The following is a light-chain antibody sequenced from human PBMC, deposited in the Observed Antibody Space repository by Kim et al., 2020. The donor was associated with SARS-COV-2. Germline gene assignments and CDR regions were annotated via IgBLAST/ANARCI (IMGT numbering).Light chain of an antibody. Sequence: ASIGDRVTITCRASQSISRHFNWYQKRPGEAPKLLIYGASNLQSGVPSRFSGSGSGTDFTLTISSLQPKDFATYYCQQSYSSPPTFGQGTKVDIK. CDR3: QQSYSSPPT. CDR1: QSISRH. CDR2: GAS. J-gene: IGKJ1*01. V-gene: IGKV1-39*01.